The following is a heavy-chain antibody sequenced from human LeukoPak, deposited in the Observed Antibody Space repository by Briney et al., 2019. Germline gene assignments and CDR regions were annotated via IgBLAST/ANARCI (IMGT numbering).Heavy chain of an antibody. Sequence: PGGSLRLSCAASGFTFSSYWMHWVRQAPGKGLVWVSRINSDGSSTSYADSVKGRFTISRDNAKNTPYLQMNSLRAEDTAVYYCAREVRLGYCSSTSCYDAFDIWGQGTMVTVSS. D-gene: IGHD2-2*01. J-gene: IGHJ3*02. CDR1: GFTFSSYW. CDR2: INSDGSST. CDR3: AREVRLGYCSSTSCYDAFDI. V-gene: IGHV3-74*01.